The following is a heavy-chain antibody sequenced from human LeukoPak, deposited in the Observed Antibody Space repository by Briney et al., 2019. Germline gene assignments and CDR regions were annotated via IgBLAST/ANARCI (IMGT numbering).Heavy chain of an antibody. CDR1: GGSISSYY. CDR2: IYTSGST. D-gene: IGHD6-6*01. V-gene: IGHV4-4*07. J-gene: IGHJ6*02. Sequence: SETLCLTCTVSGGSISSYYWSWIRQPAGKGLEWIGRIYTSGSTNYNPSLKSRVTMSVDTSKNQFSLKLSSVTAADTAVYYCARTGSSSLYYYAMDVRGQGTTVTVSS. CDR3: ARTGSSSLYYYAMDV.